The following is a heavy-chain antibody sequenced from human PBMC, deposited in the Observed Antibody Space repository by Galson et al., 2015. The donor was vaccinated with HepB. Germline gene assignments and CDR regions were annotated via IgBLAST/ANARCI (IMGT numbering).Heavy chain of an antibody. V-gene: IGHV3-66*02. CDR1: GFTVSSNY. D-gene: IGHD3-10*01. J-gene: IGHJ5*02. CDR2: IYSGGST. CDR3: ARDPHMVRGEDWFDP. Sequence: LRLSCAASGFTVSSNYMSWVRQAPGKGLEWVSVIYSGGSTYYADSVKGRFTISRDNSKNTLYLQMNSLRAEDTAVYYCARDPHMVRGEDWFDPWGQGTLVTASS.